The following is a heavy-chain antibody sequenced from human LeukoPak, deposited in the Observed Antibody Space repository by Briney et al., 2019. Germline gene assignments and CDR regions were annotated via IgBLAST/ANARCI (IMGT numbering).Heavy chain of an antibody. CDR1: GASISSSSYY. CDR2: IYYSGST. CDR3: AREAAAVGLVVRWFDP. V-gene: IGHV4-31*03. J-gene: IGHJ5*02. Sequence: SETLSLTCTVSGASISSSSYYWSWIRQHPGKGLEWIGYIYYSGSTYYNPSLKSRVTISVDTSKNQFSLKLSSVTAADTAVYYCAREAAAVGLVVRWFDPWGQGTLVTVSS. D-gene: IGHD6-13*01.